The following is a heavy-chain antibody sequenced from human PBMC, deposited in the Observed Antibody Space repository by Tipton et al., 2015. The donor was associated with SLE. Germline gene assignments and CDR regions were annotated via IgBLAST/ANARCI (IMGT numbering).Heavy chain of an antibody. V-gene: IGHV1-2*06. CDR3: ARDWVKGSGDFEC. D-gene: IGHD5-12*01. CDR2: ITPYSGAT. Sequence: QLVQSGAEVKKPGASVKVSCKVSGYKIIDYYIHWVRQAPGQGLEWMGRITPYSGATNYGQDFQGRVTLTWDKSVTTVYMDLNRLTFDDTAVYYCARDWVKGSGDFECWGQGTQVTVSS. CDR1: GYKIIDYY. J-gene: IGHJ4*02.